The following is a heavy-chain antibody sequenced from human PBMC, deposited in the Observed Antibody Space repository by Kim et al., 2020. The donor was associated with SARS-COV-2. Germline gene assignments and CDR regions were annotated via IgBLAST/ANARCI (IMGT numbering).Heavy chain of an antibody. CDR3: ARKRQLWYDY. V-gene: IGHV4-31*02. D-gene: IGHD5-18*01. CDR2: GSH. J-gene: IGHJ4*02. Sequence: GSHHHHPSHKRRLTHSIDTSKNPVSLKLSSVTAADTAVYYCARKRQLWYDYWGQGTLVTVSS.